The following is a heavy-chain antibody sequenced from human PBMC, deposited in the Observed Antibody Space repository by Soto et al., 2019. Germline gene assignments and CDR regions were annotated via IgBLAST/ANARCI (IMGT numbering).Heavy chain of an antibody. CDR2: IIPIFGTA. Sequence: SVKVSCKASGGTFSSYAISWVRQAPGQGLEWMGGIIPIFGTANYAQKFQGRVTITADESTSTAYMELSSLRSEDTAVYYCARDQSSYYDSSGYPGVYGMDVWGQGTTVTVSS. D-gene: IGHD3-22*01. CDR3: ARDQSSYYDSSGYPGVYGMDV. V-gene: IGHV1-69*13. J-gene: IGHJ6*02. CDR1: GGTFSSYA.